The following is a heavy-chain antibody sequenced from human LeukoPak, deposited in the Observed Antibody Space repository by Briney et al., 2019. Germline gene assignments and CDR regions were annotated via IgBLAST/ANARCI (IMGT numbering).Heavy chain of an antibody. Sequence: ASVKVSCKASGYTFTSYGISWVRQAPGQGLEWTGWISAYNGNTNYAQKLQGRVTMTTDTSTSTAYMELRSLRSDDTAVYYCARDSSGWSLYYYYGMDVWGQGTTVTVSS. J-gene: IGHJ6*02. CDR3: ARDSSGWSLYYYYGMDV. CDR2: ISAYNGNT. CDR1: GYTFTSYG. V-gene: IGHV1-18*01. D-gene: IGHD6-19*01.